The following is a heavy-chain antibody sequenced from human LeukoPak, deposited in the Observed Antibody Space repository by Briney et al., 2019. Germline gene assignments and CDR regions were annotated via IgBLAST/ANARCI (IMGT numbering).Heavy chain of an antibody. CDR3: ARDPGYQLLSVSYYYGMDV. CDR2: INHNGNVN. CDR1: GFTFSSYW. J-gene: IGHJ6*02. V-gene: IGHV3-7*03. D-gene: IGHD2-2*01. Sequence: GGSLRLSCAASGFTFSSYWMNWARQAPGKGLEWVASINHNGNVNYYVDSVKGRFTISRDNAKNSLYLQMSNLRAEDTAVYYCARDPGYQLLSVSYYYGMDVWGQGTTVTVSS.